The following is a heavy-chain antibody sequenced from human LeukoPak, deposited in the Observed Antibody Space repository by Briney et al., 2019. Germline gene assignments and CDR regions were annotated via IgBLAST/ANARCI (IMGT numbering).Heavy chain of an antibody. J-gene: IGHJ4*02. CDR3: AKGYASGSSHFDY. Sequence: PGGSLRLSCAASGFTFSDHYMDWVRQAPGRGLEWVARTRNKANSHTTEYAASVKGRFTISRDDSKNSLYLQMNSLKTEDTAVYYCAKGYASGSSHFDYWGQGTLVTVSS. V-gene: IGHV3-72*01. D-gene: IGHD3-10*01. CDR1: GFTFSDHY. CDR2: TRNKANSHTT.